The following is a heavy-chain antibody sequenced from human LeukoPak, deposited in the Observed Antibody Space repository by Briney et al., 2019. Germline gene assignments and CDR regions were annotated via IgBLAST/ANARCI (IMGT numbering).Heavy chain of an antibody. V-gene: IGHV3-23*01. CDR2: ISGSGGST. CDR1: GFTFSSYA. Sequence: GGSLRLSCAASGFTFSSYAMSWVRQAPGKGLEWVSAISGSGGSTYYADSVKGRFTISRDNSKNTLYLQMNSLRAEDSAVYYCANPRIAHNHGMDVWGQGTTVTVSS. D-gene: IGHD2-21*01. CDR3: ANPRIAHNHGMDV. J-gene: IGHJ6*02.